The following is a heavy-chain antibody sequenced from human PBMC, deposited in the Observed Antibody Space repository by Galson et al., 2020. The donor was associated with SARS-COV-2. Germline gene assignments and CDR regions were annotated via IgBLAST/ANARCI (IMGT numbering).Heavy chain of an antibody. V-gene: IGHV4-31*03. CDR2: IYYSGST. CDR1: GGSISSGGYY. CDR3: ARDPGAVATESVYYYGMDV. Sequence: SETLSLTCTVSGGSISSGGYYWSWIRQHPGKGLEWIGYIYYSGSTYYNPSLKSRVTISVDTSKNQFSLKLSSVTAADTAVYYCARDPGAVATESVYYYGMDVWGQGTTVTVSS. D-gene: IGHD6-19*01. J-gene: IGHJ6*02.